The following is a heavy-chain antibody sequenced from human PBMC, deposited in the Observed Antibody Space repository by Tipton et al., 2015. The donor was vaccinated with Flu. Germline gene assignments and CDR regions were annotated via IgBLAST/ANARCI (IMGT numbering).Heavy chain of an antibody. CDR3: VRDPGDSRFDA. Sequence: SLRLSCAASGFTFSSYAMSWVRQAPGKGLEWVSGLSGSGSSTFYADSVKGRFTISRDNSKSTVHLQMHSLRVEDTAMYYCVRDPGDSRFDAWGQGTLVTVSS. J-gene: IGHJ5*02. D-gene: IGHD2-21*02. V-gene: IGHV3-23*01. CDR2: LSGSGSST. CDR1: GFTFSSYA.